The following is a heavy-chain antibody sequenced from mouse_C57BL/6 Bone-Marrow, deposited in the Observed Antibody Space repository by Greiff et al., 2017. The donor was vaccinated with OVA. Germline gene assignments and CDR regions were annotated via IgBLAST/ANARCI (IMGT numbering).Heavy chain of an antibody. CDR3: AIYYGNPFGY. D-gene: IGHD2-1*01. CDR1: GYTFTDYY. V-gene: IGHV1-26*01. Sequence: EVQLQQSGPELVKPGASVKISCKASGYTFTDYYMNWVKQSHGKSLEWIGDINPNNGGTSYNQKFKGKATLTVDKSSSTAYMELRSLTSEDSAVYYCAIYYGNPFGYWGQGTTLTVSS. J-gene: IGHJ2*01. CDR2: INPNNGGT.